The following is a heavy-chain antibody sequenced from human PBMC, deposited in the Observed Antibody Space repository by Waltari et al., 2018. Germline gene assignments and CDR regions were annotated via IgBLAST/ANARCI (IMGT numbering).Heavy chain of an antibody. CDR2: ISYDGGNK. J-gene: IGHJ4*02. Sequence: QVQLVESGGGVVQPGRSLRLSCAASGFTFSSYAMHWVRQAPGKGLEWVAVISYDGGNKYYADSVKGRFTISRDNSKNTLYLQMNSLRVEDTAVYYCARGSGWYWGQGTLVTVSS. D-gene: IGHD6-19*01. V-gene: IGHV3-30-3*01. CDR1: GFTFSSYA. CDR3: ARGSGWY.